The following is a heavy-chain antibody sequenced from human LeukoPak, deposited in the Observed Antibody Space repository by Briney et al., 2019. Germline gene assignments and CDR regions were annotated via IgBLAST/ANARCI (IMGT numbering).Heavy chain of an antibody. CDR2: IYNDGST. V-gene: IGHV4-59*01. CDR1: GVSISSYY. D-gene: IGHD1-26*01. J-gene: IGHJ5*02. CDR3: ATGGRVGATIWFDP. Sequence: PSETLSLTCTVSGVSISSYYWSSIRQPPGKGLEWRGYIYNDGSTNYNPSLKSRVTISVDTCKNQFSLKLSSVTAAYTAVYYCATGGRVGATIWFDPWGQGTLVTVSS.